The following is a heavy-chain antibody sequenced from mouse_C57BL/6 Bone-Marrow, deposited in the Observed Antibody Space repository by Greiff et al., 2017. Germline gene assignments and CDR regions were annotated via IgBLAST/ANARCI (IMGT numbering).Heavy chain of an antibody. CDR3: TSDGLDY. D-gene: IGHD2-3*01. V-gene: IGHV14-4*01. J-gene: IGHJ2*01. CDR1: GFNIKDDY. CDR2: IDPENGDT. Sequence: EVQLQQSGAELVRPGASVKLSCTASGFNIKDDYMHWVKQRPEQGLEWIGWIDPENGDTEYASKFQGKATITADTSSNTAYLQLSSLTSADTAVYYCTSDGLDYWGQGTTLTVSS.